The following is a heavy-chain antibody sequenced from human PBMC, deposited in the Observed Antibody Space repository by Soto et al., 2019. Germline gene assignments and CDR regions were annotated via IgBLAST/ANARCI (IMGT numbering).Heavy chain of an antibody. V-gene: IGHV1-2*02. D-gene: IGHD6-19*01. Sequence: ASVKVSCKVSGYTLTELSMHWVRQAPGKGLEWMGCINPKDGDTNYAQKFQGRVTMTRDTSISTVYMELSRLRSDDTAVYYCARDPGIAVAGIYYYYGMDVWGKGTTVTVSS. CDR3: ARDPGIAVAGIYYYYGMDV. CDR2: INPKDGDT. J-gene: IGHJ6*04. CDR1: GYTLTELS.